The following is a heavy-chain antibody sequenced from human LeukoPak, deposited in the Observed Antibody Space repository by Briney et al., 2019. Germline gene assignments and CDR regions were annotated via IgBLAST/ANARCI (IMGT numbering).Heavy chain of an antibody. CDR1: GGSISSYY. D-gene: IGHD3-16*01. V-gene: IGHV4-59*01. CDR3: AGAFYDWDWFDP. J-gene: IGHJ5*02. CDR2: IYYSGST. Sequence: SETLSLTCTVSGGSISSYYWSWIRQPPGKGLEWIGYIYYSGSTNYNPSLKSRVTISVYTSKNQFSLKLSSVTAADTAVYYCAGAFYDWDWFDPWGQGTLVTVSS.